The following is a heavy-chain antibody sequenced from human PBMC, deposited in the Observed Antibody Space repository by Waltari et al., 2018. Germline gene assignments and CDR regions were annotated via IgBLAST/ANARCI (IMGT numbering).Heavy chain of an antibody. V-gene: IGHV4-61*02. CDR2: IYTTGTT. CDR3: AREPSVAARSYWYFDL. J-gene: IGHJ2*01. CDR1: GGSITSGNYY. Sequence: QVQLQESGPGLVKPSQTLSLICTVSGGSITSGNYYWTWIRQPAGKGLEWIGRIYTTGTTTYNPSLRSRVTIVVDTSNNHFSLRLSSVTAADTAVYYCAREPSVAARSYWYFDLWGRGTLVTVSS. D-gene: IGHD6-6*01.